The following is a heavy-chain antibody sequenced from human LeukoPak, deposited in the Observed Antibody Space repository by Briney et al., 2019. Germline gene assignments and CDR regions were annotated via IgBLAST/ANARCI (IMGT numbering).Heavy chain of an antibody. CDR1: GGTFSSYA. V-gene: IGHV1-69*06. CDR3: ARSQRRELRVFDY. J-gene: IGHJ4*02. CDR2: IIPIFGTA. D-gene: IGHD1-26*01. Sequence: GASVKVSCKASGGTFSSYAISWVRQAPGQGLEWMGGIIPIFGTANYAQKFQGRVTITADKSTSTAYMELSSLRSEDTAVYYCARSQRRELRVFDYWGQGTLVTVSS.